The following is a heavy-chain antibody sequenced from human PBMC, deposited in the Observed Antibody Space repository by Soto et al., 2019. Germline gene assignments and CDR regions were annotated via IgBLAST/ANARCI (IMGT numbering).Heavy chain of an antibody. D-gene: IGHD6-13*01. J-gene: IGHJ4*02. CDR2: VKGDGSDT. CDR1: GFTFSSYW. CDR3: ATSAADPGNY. V-gene: IGHV3-7*01. Sequence: QSGGSLRLSCAASGFTFSSYWMSWVRQAPGKGLEWVANVKGDGSDTYYVDSVKGRFTISRDNAKNSLYLQMNSLRAEDTAVYYCATSAADPGNYWGQGPLVTVYS.